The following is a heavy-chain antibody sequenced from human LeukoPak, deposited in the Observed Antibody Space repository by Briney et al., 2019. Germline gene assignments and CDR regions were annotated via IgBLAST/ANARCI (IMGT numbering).Heavy chain of an antibody. Sequence: PSETLSLTCTVSGGSITNNNYYWDWIRQPPGKGLEWIGDFYYSGSTNYNPSLKSRVTISVDTSKNQFSLKLSSVTAADTAVYYCARGKEDYGDYNDAFDIWGQGTMVTVSS. CDR1: GGSITNNNYY. D-gene: IGHD4-17*01. CDR3: ARGKEDYGDYNDAFDI. V-gene: IGHV4-39*07. CDR2: FYYSGST. J-gene: IGHJ3*02.